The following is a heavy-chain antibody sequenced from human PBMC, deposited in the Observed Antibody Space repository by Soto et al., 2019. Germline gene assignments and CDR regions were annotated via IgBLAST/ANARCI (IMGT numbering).Heavy chain of an antibody. CDR3: ARVSDNSYGDSYGYWNFDY. CDR1: GGSISSYY. J-gene: IGHJ4*02. D-gene: IGHD5-18*01. V-gene: IGHV4-59*01. Sequence: QVQLQESGPGLVKPSETLSLTCTVSGGSISSYYWSWIRQPPGKGLEWIGYFYYSGSTNYNPSLKGRVTISVDTSKNQFSLRLSSVTAADTAVYYCARVSDNSYGDSYGYWNFDYWGQGTLVTVSS. CDR2: FYYSGST.